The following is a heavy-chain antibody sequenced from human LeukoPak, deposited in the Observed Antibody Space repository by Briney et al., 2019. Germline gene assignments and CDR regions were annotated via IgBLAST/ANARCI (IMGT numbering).Heavy chain of an antibody. CDR2: IRYDGNNK. Sequence: SGGSLRLSCAAPGFTFSNYGMHWVRQAPGKGLEWVAFIRYDGNNKDYTDSVKGRFTISRDDSKNTLYLEMNSLRAEDTAVYYCAQNYYDSSGYNWGQGTLVTVSS. V-gene: IGHV3-30*02. J-gene: IGHJ4*02. CDR3: AQNYYDSSGYN. CDR1: GFTFSNYG. D-gene: IGHD3-22*01.